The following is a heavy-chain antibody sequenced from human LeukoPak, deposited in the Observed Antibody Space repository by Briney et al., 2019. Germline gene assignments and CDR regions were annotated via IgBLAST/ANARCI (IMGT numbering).Heavy chain of an antibody. J-gene: IGHJ4*02. CDR3: ARGVAYDSSGVGDY. CDR1: GYTFTSYD. V-gene: IGHV1-8*03. D-gene: IGHD3-22*01. CDR2: MNPNSGNT. Sequence: VASVKVSCKASGYTFTSYDINLVRQATGQGLEWMGWMNPNSGNTGYAQKFQGRVTITRNTSISTAYMELSSLRSEDTAVYYCARGVAYDSSGVGDYWGQGTLVTVSS.